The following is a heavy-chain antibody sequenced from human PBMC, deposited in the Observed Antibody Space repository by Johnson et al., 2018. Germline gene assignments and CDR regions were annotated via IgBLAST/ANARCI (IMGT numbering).Heavy chain of an antibody. D-gene: IGHD3-16*01. Sequence: VQLVESGAEVKKPGSSVKVSCKASGGTFSSYTISWVRQAPGQGLEWMGRIIPILGIATYAQKFQGRVTITADKSTGTAYMELGSLRSEDTAVSYWAREGALGGVDIWGQGTMVTVSS. CDR3: AREGALGGVDI. J-gene: IGHJ3*02. CDR2: IIPILGIA. CDR1: GGTFSSYT. V-gene: IGHV1-69*09.